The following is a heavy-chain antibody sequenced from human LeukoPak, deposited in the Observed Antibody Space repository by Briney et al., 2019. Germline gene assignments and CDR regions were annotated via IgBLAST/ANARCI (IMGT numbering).Heavy chain of an antibody. CDR2: ISAYNGNT. J-gene: IGHJ6*02. CDR3: ARDSCSGGSCFSGMDV. Sequence: ASVKVSCKASGYTFTSYGISWVRQAPGQGLEWMGWISAYNGNTNYAQKLQGRATMTTDTSTSTAYMELRSLRSDDTAVYYCARDSCSGGSCFSGMDVWGQGTTVTVSS. D-gene: IGHD2-15*01. CDR1: GYTFTSYG. V-gene: IGHV1-18*01.